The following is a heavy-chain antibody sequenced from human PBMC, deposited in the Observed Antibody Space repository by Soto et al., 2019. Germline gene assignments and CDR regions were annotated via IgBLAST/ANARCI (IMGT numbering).Heavy chain of an antibody. D-gene: IGHD1-26*01. Sequence: EVQLVESGGGLVQPGGSLRLSCVASGFTLRNYWMHWFRQAPGKGLVWVSRITNDGSTTYYAGSVKGRFTISRDNAKNTLYLQVNSLRVEDTAVYYCARDQDGAGGTADYWGQGTLVTVS. CDR3: ARDQDGAGGTADY. V-gene: IGHV3-74*01. J-gene: IGHJ4*02. CDR2: ITNDGSTT. CDR1: GFTLRNYW.